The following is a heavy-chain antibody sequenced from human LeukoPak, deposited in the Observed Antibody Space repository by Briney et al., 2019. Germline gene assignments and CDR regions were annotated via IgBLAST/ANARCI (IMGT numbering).Heavy chain of an antibody. CDR3: ARRKPYTSALYYFDY. J-gene: IGHJ4*02. CDR1: GGSICNYY. V-gene: IGHV4-59*08. D-gene: IGHD6-19*01. Sequence: SETLSLTCTVSGGSICNYYWSWIRQPPGKGLEWIGYIFYTGSTNYSPSLKSRVTISVDTSRNQFSLKLSSVTAADTAVYYCARRKPYTSALYYFDYWGRGTLVTVSS. CDR2: IFYTGST.